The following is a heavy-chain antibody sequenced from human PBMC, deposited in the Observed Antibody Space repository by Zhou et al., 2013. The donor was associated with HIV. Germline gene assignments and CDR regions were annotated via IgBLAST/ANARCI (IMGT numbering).Heavy chain of an antibody. CDR2: IIPRFGAA. J-gene: IGHJ3*02. CDR3: ARGRCNSTTCVGDAFDI. Sequence: QVQLVQSGAEVKKPGSSVKVSCKASGGTFGIYIINWVRQAPGQGLEWMGGIIPRFGAARYAQKFQGGVTITADESTNTAYMELTSPTSDDTAVYYCARGRCNSTTCVGDAFDIWAEGQVVTVSS. CDR1: GGTFGIYI. V-gene: IGHV1-69*12. D-gene: IGHD2-2*01.